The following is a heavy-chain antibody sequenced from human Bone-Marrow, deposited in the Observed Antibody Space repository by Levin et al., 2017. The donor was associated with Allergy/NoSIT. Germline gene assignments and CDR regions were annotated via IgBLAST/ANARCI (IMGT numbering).Heavy chain of an antibody. CDR1: GASVSSGSYY. J-gene: IGHJ4*02. V-gene: IGHV4-61*01. CDR3: TSAPNPDYFDY. Sequence: SETLSLTCTVSGASVSSGSYYWSWIRQPPGKGLEWIGNIYYSGSTNYNPSLKSRVTISVDTSKNQFSLKLSSVTAADTAVYYCTSAPNPDYFDYCGQGTLVTVSS. CDR2: IYYSGST.